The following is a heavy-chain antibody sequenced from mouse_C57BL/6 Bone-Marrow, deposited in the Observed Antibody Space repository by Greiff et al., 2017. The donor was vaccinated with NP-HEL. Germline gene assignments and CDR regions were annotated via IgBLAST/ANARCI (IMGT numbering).Heavy chain of an antibody. CDR2: ISNLAYSI. Sequence: EVHLVESGGGLVQPGGSLKLSCAASGFTFSDYGMAWVRQAPRKGPEWVAFISNLAYSIYYADTVTGRFTISRENAKNTLYLEMSSLRSEDTAMYYCARLLAYYYGSSYAMDYWGQGTSVTVSS. CDR1: GFTFSDYG. D-gene: IGHD1-1*01. J-gene: IGHJ4*01. CDR3: ARLLAYYYGSSYAMDY. V-gene: IGHV5-15*01.